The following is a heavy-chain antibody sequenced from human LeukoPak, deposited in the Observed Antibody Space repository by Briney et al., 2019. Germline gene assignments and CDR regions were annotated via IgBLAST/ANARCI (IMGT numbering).Heavy chain of an antibody. J-gene: IGHJ4*02. D-gene: IGHD3-9*01. V-gene: IGHV3-33*08. CDR3: ARDLDWNYFDY. CDR1: GFTFSNYG. Sequence: GGSLRLSCAASGFTFSNYGMHWVRQAPGKGLEWVAVIWYGGTNKYYAESVKGRFTISRDNSKNTLYLQMNSLRAEDTAVYYCARDLDWNYFDYWGQGTLVTVSS. CDR2: IWYGGTNK.